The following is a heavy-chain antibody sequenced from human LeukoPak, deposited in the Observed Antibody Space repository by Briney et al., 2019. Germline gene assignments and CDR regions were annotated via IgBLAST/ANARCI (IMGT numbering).Heavy chain of an antibody. D-gene: IGHD3-10*01. V-gene: IGHV4-59*08. CDR1: GGSISSYY. J-gene: IGHJ3*02. CDR3: ARRESYYYGSGSYSDAFDI. CDR2: IYYSGST. Sequence: SETLSLTCTVSGGSISSYYWSWIRQPPGKGLEWIGYIYYSGSTKYNPSLKSRVTISVDTSKNQFSLKLSSVTAADTAVYYCARRESYYYGSGSYSDAFDIWGQGTMVTVSS.